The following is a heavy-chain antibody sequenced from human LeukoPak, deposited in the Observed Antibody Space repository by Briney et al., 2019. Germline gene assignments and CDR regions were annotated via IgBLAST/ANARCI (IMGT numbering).Heavy chain of an antibody. D-gene: IGHD6-19*01. Sequence: GGSLRLSCVASGFTFSSYAMGWVRQAPGKRPEWVSSLTDSGGTTYYVDSVKGRFTISRDNSKNTLYLQMNSLRAEDTAVYYCARPPYSSGWWGAFDIWGHGTMVTVSS. J-gene: IGHJ3*02. CDR1: GFTFSSYA. CDR2: LTDSGGTT. V-gene: IGHV3-23*01. CDR3: ARPPYSSGWWGAFDI.